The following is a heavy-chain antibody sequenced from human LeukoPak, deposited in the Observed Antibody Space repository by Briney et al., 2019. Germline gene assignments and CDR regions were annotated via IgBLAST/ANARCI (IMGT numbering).Heavy chain of an antibody. D-gene: IGHD2-15*01. Sequence: GGSLGLSCAASGFTFISYSMNWVRQAPGKGLEWVSYISSSSSTIYYADSVKGRFTISRDNAKNSLYLQMNSLRAEDTAVYYCAVGYCSGGSCYFFDYWGQGTLVTVSS. CDR1: GFTFISYS. CDR2: ISSSSSTI. V-gene: IGHV3-48*01. CDR3: AVGYCSGGSCYFFDY. J-gene: IGHJ4*02.